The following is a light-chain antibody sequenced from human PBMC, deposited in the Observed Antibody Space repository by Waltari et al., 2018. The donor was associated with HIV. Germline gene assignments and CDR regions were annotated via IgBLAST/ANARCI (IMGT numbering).Light chain of an antibody. J-gene: IGLJ3*02. CDR3: AAWDDSLSGLV. Sequence: QSVLTQPPPASGTPGQRVTIPCSGSSSNIGSNYVYWYQQPPGTAPKLLIYRNNQRPSGVPDRFSGSKSGTSASLAISGLRSEDETNYYCAAWDDSLSGLVFGGGTKLTVL. CDR2: RNN. CDR1: SSNIGSNY. V-gene: IGLV1-47*01.